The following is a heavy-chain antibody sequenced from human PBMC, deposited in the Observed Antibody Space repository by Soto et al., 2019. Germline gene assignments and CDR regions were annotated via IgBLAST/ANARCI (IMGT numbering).Heavy chain of an antibody. D-gene: IGHD1-1*01. CDR1: GASVRSYH. V-gene: IGHV4-4*07. Sequence: TLSLTCAVSGASVRSYHWSWIRQAAGKGLEWIGRVQMSGTTNYNPSLKTRVTMSLDTSKNEVSLRMTSVTAADTAVYFCAKDRSTMRWFDPWGQGILVTVSS. CDR3: AKDRSTMRWFDP. J-gene: IGHJ5*02. CDR2: VQMSGTT.